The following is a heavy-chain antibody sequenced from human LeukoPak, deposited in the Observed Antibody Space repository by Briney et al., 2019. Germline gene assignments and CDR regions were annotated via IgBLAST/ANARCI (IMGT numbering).Heavy chain of an antibody. Sequence: PGGSLRLSCAASGFTFSSYAMSWVRQAPGKGLEWVSAISGSGGSTYYADSVKGRFTISRDNAKKSLYLQMHSLRAEDTAIYYCATYRQVLLPFESWGQGTLVTVSS. D-gene: IGHD2-8*02. CDR1: GFTFSSYA. V-gene: IGHV3-23*01. J-gene: IGHJ4*02. CDR2: ISGSGGST. CDR3: ATYRQVLLPFES.